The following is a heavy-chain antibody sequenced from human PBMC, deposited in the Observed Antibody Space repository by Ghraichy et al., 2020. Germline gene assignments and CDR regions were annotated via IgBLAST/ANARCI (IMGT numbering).Heavy chain of an antibody. D-gene: IGHD3-3*01. CDR3: ARDHKGWEYDFWSGFPYYYYGMDV. CDR1: GFTVSSNY. Sequence: GGSLRLSCAASGFTVSSNYMSWVRQAPGKGLEWVSVIYSGGSTYYADSVKGRFTISRDNSKNTLYLQMNSLRAEDTAVYYCARDHKGWEYDFWSGFPYYYYGMDVWGQGTTVTVSS. V-gene: IGHV3-66*02. J-gene: IGHJ6*02. CDR2: IYSGGST.